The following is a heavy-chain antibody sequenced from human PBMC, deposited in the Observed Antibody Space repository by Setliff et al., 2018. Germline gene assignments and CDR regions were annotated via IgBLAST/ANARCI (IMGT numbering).Heavy chain of an antibody. CDR3: ARTCSGSGCYAGLES. J-gene: IGHJ4*02. CDR1: GFTFSTHS. CDR2: ISG. Sequence: PGGSLRLSCAASGFTFSTHSMSWVRQAPGKGLEWVSAISGDYADSVKGRFTISRDNSKNTLYLQMNSLRPEDTAVYYCARTCSGSGCYAGLESWGQGTPVTVSS. V-gene: IGHV3-23*01. D-gene: IGHD2-15*01.